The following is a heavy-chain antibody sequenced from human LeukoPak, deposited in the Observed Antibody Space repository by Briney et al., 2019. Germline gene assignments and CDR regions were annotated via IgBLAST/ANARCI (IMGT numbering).Heavy chain of an antibody. J-gene: IGHJ3*02. Sequence: PGGSLRLSCAASGFPFTSHGMSWVRQVPGKGLEWVSSISASGGETYYADSVKGRFTISRDNAKNSLYLQMNSLRAEDTAVYYCARIWVRGVISAFDIWGQGTMVTVSS. V-gene: IGHV3-21*01. D-gene: IGHD3-10*01. CDR1: GFPFTSHG. CDR3: ARIWVRGVISAFDI. CDR2: ISASGGET.